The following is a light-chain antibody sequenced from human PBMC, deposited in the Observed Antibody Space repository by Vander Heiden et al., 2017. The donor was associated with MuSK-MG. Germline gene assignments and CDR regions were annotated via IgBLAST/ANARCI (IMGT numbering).Light chain of an antibody. CDR2: QDS. J-gene: IGLJ1*01. V-gene: IGLV3-1*01. Sequence: SGDLTQPPSVSVSPGQTATITCSGDKLGDSFASWYQQKPGQSPMLVIHQDSKRPSGIPERFSASNSGNTATLTISGTQPLDEADYYCLAWDSSAAGVFGTGTRVTV. CDR3: LAWDSSAAGV. CDR1: KLGDSF.